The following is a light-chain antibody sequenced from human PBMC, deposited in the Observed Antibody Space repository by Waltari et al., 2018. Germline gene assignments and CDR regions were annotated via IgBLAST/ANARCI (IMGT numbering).Light chain of an antibody. V-gene: IGLV2-23*02. CDR1: SNNVGDYNL. CDR2: DVS. CDR3: CSYSTGGSWM. J-gene: IGLJ3*02. Sequence: QSALTQPVSVSGSPGQSVTISCTGTSNNVGDYNLVSWFQHHPDQAPKLLIFDVSKRPCGVFNRFSGSKSCTTASLTISGLQTGDEADYYCCSYSTGGSWMFGGGTKLTVL.